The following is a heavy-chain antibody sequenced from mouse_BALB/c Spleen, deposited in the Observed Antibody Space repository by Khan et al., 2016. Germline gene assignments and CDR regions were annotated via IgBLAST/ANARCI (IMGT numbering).Heavy chain of an antibody. Sequence: EVELVESGGGLVQPGGSRKLSCAASGFTFNIFGMNWVRQAPEKGLEWVAYISGGSSNIYYADTVKGRFTISRDNPENTLFLQMTSLRSEDTAMYYCARYDVDNYAMDYWGQGTSGTVSS. CDR3: ARYDVDNYAMDY. CDR1: GFTFNIFG. V-gene: IGHV5-17*02. J-gene: IGHJ4*01. D-gene: IGHD2-12*01. CDR2: ISGGSSNI.